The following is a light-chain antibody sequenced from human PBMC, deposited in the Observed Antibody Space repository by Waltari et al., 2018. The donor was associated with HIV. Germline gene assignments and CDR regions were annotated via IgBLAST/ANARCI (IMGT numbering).Light chain of an antibody. CDR3: QSRDISGTHVV. CDR2: RDD. Sequence: SHGLTQPPSVSVSPGQTAEITCSGDVLSNQYAFWYQHKAGQAPVILIYRDDERPSEVPERFSGSSSGATVALTISGVQAEDEAGYYCQSRDISGTHVVFGGGTKLTVL. V-gene: IGLV3-25*03. CDR1: VLSNQY. J-gene: IGLJ2*01.